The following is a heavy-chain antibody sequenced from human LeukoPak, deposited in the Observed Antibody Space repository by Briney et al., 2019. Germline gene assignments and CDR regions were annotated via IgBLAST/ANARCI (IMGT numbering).Heavy chain of an antibody. CDR1: GFTFSSYA. CDR2: ISGSGGST. Sequence: GGSLRLSCAASGFTFSSYAMSWVRQAPGKGLEWVSAISGSGGSTFYADSVQGRFTVSRDNSRNTLYLQMNSLRAEDTAVYYCAKDASFYDYWGQGTLVTVSS. D-gene: IGHD2/OR15-2a*01. J-gene: IGHJ4*02. V-gene: IGHV3-23*01. CDR3: AKDASFYDY.